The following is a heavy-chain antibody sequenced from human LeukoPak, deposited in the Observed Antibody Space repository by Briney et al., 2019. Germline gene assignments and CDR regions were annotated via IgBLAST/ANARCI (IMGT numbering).Heavy chain of an antibody. CDR3: ARGNPPSNRYSYADPHYYFDY. Sequence: SVKVSCKASGGTFSSYAISWVRQAPGQGLEWMGGIIPIFGTANYAQKFQGRVTITADKSTSTAYMELSSLRSEDTAVYYCARGNPPSNRYSYADPHYYFDYWGQGTLVTVSS. CDR2: IIPIFGTA. J-gene: IGHJ4*02. V-gene: IGHV1-69*06. CDR1: GGTFSSYA. D-gene: IGHD5-18*01.